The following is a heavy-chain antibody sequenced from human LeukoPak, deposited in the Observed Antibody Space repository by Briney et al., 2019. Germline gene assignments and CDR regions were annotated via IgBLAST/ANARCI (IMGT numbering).Heavy chain of an antibody. Sequence: ASVKVSCKASGYTFTGYYIHWVRQAPGQGLEWIGWINPNTGGTNYAQNFQGRVTMARDTSITTAYMDLSRLRSDDTAVYYCARAASYALMDYWGQGTLVTVSS. D-gene: IGHD1-26*01. CDR1: GYTFTGYY. J-gene: IGHJ4*02. CDR2: INPNTGGT. CDR3: ARAASYALMDY. V-gene: IGHV1-2*02.